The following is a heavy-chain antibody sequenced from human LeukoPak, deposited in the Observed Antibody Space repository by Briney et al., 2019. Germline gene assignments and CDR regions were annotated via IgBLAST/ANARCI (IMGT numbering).Heavy chain of an antibody. CDR2: AHPATSII. V-gene: IGHV5-51*01. Sequence: GESLKISCKGPEYDFANYWIGWVRQTPGRGLEWMGIAHPATSIIHYGPSFQGQVTISFDRSLSTAYLQWTSLKASDSGMYFCARRKFYDTYLDPWGRGTLVNVSS. D-gene: IGHD2/OR15-2a*01. CDR1: EYDFANYW. J-gene: IGHJ5*02. CDR3: ARRKFYDTYLDP.